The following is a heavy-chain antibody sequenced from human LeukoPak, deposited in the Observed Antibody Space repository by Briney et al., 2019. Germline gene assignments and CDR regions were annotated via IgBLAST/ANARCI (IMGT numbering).Heavy chain of an antibody. CDR1: GFTFSSYA. V-gene: IGHV3-23*01. CDR2: ISGNGGST. CDR3: AELGITMIGGV. Sequence: GGSLRLSCAASGFTFSSYAMTWVRQAPGKGLEWVSSISGNGGSTYYADTVKGRFTISRDNSKKMVYLQMNSLRAEDTAVYYCAELGITMIGGVWGKGTTVTISS. J-gene: IGHJ6*04. D-gene: IGHD3-10*02.